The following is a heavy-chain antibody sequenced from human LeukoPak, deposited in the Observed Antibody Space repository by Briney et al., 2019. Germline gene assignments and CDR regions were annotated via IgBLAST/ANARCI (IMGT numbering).Heavy chain of an antibody. D-gene: IGHD2-21*02. V-gene: IGHV1-69*13. CDR2: IIPIFGTA. J-gene: IGHJ6*02. CDR1: GGTFSSYA. Sequence: SVKVSCKASGGTFSSYAISWVRQAPGQGLECMGGIIPIFGTANYAQKFQGRVTITADESTSTAYMELSSLRSDDTAVYYCARPQTPYCGGDCAEDYYYGMDVWGQGTTVTVSS. CDR3: ARPQTPYCGGDCAEDYYYGMDV.